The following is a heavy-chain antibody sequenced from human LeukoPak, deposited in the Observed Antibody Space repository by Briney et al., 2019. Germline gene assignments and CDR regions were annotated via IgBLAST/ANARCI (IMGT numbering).Heavy chain of an antibody. D-gene: IGHD4-17*01. Sequence: SETLSLTCTISGGSISTHYWTWIRQPPGKGLEGIGYVLYSGITNYNPSLRRRITISVDTSQNQFSLSLRSVTAADTAVYYCARDLTTVTKGFDIWGQGTMVTVSS. CDR1: GGSISTHY. J-gene: IGHJ3*02. CDR2: VLYSGIT. CDR3: ARDLTTVTKGFDI. V-gene: IGHV4-59*11.